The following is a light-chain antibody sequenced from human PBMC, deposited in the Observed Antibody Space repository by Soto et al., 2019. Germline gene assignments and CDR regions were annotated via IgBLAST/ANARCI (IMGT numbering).Light chain of an antibody. CDR1: QGINSW. Sequence: DIQMTHSRSSVNASXEARVTMTXXASQGINSWLAWYQQKPGKAPKLLIYAASNLQSGVPSRFSGSGSGTDFTLTISSLQPEDFATYYCQQANSFPWTFGQGTKVDIK. CDR2: AAS. V-gene: IGKV1-12*01. CDR3: QQANSFPWT. J-gene: IGKJ1*01.